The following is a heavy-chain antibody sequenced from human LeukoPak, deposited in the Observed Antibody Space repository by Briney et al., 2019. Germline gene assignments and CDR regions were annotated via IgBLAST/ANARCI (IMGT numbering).Heavy chain of an antibody. CDR2: IYHSGST. J-gene: IGHJ4*02. Sequence: SQTLSLTCTVSGGSISSGGYYWSWLRQPPGKGLEWIGYIYHSGSTYYNPSLKSRVTISVDRSKNQFSLKLSSVTAADTAVYYCARDAPSPDSSGSIFDYWGQGTLVTVSS. CDR1: GGSISSGGYY. CDR3: ARDAPSPDSSGSIFDY. V-gene: IGHV4-30-2*01. D-gene: IGHD3-22*01.